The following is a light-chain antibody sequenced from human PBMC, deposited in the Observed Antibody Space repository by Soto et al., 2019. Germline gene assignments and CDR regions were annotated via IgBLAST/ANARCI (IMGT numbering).Light chain of an antibody. CDR1: QGIRSY. Sequence: DIQLTQSPFFLSASVGDRVTITCRASQGIRSYLAWYQQRPGKAPELLIYGASTLRTGVASRFSGSGSGTEFTLTLSSLQPEDFETYFCQQLNIFPPLFTFGPGTKVDIK. CDR3: QQLNIFPPLFT. V-gene: IGKV1-9*01. CDR2: GAS. J-gene: IGKJ3*01.